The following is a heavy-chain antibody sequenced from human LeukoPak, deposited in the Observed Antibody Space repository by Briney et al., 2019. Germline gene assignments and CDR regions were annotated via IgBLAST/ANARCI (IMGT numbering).Heavy chain of an antibody. D-gene: IGHD3/OR15-3a*01. J-gene: IGHJ4*02. Sequence: GGSLRLSCEVSGFTFNYAWMSWVRQAPGKGLEWVGLIKRKPDGGTTEYAAPVKGRFSISRDDSKNTLYLEMNSLRAEDTAVYYCALGPQDYYFDYWGQGTLVTVSS. CDR1: GFTFNYAW. CDR3: ALGPQDYYFDY. V-gene: IGHV3-15*01. CDR2: IKRKPDGGTT.